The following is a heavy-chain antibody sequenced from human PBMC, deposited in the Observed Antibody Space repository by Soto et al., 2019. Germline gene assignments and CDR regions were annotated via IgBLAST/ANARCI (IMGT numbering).Heavy chain of an antibody. V-gene: IGHV1-69*17. CDR1: GDTFNSYL. CDR3: ARESLGAKGADH. CDR2: IIPIIRVT. Sequence: QVQLVQSGAEVKRPGSSVKVSCESSGDTFNSYLISWVRQAPGQGLEWMGGIIPIIRVTHYALRFQGRVTISALSSTGTAYMELTNLGFEDTALYYCARESLGAKGADHWGQGTLVTVPS. J-gene: IGHJ4*02. D-gene: IGHD3-16*01.